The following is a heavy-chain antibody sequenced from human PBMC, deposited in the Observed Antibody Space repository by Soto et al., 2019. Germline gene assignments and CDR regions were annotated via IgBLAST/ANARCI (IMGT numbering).Heavy chain of an antibody. CDR2: INPNSGGT. D-gene: IGHD3-22*01. CDR1: GYTFTGYY. V-gene: IGHV1-2*04. Sequence: GASVKVSCKASGYTFTGYYMHWVRQAPGQGLEWMGWINPNSGGTNYAQKFQGWVTMTRDTSISTAYMELSRLRSDDTAVYYCAMGSYYYDSSGYSQDYYYYGLDVWGQGTTVTVSS. J-gene: IGHJ6*02. CDR3: AMGSYYYDSSGYSQDYYYYGLDV.